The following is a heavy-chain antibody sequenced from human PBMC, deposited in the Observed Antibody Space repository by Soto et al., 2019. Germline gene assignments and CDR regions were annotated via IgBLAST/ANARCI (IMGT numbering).Heavy chain of an antibody. CDR1: GFTVSSNY. J-gene: IGHJ3*02. Sequence: GGSLRLSCAASGFTVSSNYMSWVRQAPGKGLEWVSVIYSGGSISYTDSVKGRFTISRDNSKNTLYLQMNSLRAEDTAVYYCARGGYYYDSSGYPSALDIWGQGTMVTVSS. CDR3: ARGGYYYDSSGYPSALDI. CDR2: IYSGGSI. D-gene: IGHD3-22*01. V-gene: IGHV3-53*01.